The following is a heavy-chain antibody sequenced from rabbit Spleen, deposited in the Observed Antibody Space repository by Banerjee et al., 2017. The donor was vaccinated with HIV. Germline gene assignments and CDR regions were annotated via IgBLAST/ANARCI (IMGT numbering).Heavy chain of an antibody. CDR3: ARSDNGGSPDYDYAFTL. D-gene: IGHD6-1*01. V-gene: IGHV1S7*01. CDR1: GFTISNYW. CDR2: IYPITETT. J-gene: IGHJ4*01. Sequence: QLEESGGRLVQPGGSLTLSCKAYGFTISNYWMNWVRQAPGKGLEWIGIIYPITETTYYANWVNGRFTISSDNAQNTVDLQMNSLTAADTATYFCARSDNGGSPDYDYAFTLWGPGTLVTVS.